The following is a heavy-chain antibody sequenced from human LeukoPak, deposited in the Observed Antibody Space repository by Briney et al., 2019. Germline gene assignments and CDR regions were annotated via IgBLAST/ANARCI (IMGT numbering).Heavy chain of an antibody. CDR2: NYYSGST. J-gene: IGHJ6*02. CDR3: ARDSGCSGAGCYPYYYGVDV. D-gene: IGHD2-15*01. CDR1: GGSVSSRSYY. Sequence: SETLSLTCSVSGGSVSSRSYYWGWMRQSPGRGLEYIGSNYYSGSTYYNPSLKSRVTISVGTSKNQLSLKLSSVTAADTAVYYCARDSGCSGAGCYPYYYGVDVWGQGTTVTVS. V-gene: IGHV4-39*07.